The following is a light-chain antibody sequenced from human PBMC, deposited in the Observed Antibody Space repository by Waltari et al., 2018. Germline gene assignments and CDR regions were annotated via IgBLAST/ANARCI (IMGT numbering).Light chain of an antibody. Sequence: FVLSQPHSVSESPGKTVTISCTRSSGTFAANYVQWYQRRPGSVPTIVIYKDNERPSGVPDRFSGSADRYSGSASLTISGLRAEDEADYCCQSYDNTNYVVFGGWTKLTVL. CDR1: SGTFAANY. J-gene: IGLJ2*01. CDR2: KDN. V-gene: IGLV6-57*03. CDR3: QSYDNTNYVV.